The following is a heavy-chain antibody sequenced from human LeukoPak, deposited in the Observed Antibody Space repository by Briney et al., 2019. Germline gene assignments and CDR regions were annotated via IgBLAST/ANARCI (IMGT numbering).Heavy chain of an antibody. J-gene: IGHJ4*02. CDR3: ARDTFDYHRYYYDSSGVADY. CDR2: INPNSGGT. CDR1: GYTFTGYY. Sequence: ASVKVSCKASGYTFTGYYMHWVRQAPGQGPEWMGRINPNSGGTNYAQKFQGRVTMTRDTSISTAYMELSRLRSDDTAVYYCARDTFDYHRYYYDSSGVADYWGQGTLVTVSS. D-gene: IGHD3-22*01. V-gene: IGHV1-2*06.